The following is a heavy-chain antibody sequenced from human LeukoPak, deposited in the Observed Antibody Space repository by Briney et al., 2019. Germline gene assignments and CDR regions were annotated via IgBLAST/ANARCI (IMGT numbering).Heavy chain of an antibody. D-gene: IGHD3-10*01. CDR2: IYTSGST. Sequence: SETLSLTCTVSGGSISSYYWSWIRQPAGKGLEWVGRIYTSGSTNYNPSLKSRVTMSVDTSENQFSLKLSSVTAADTAVYYCARDPAPGRGYWYFDLWGRSTLVTVSS. J-gene: IGHJ2*01. CDR1: GGSISSYY. V-gene: IGHV4-4*07. CDR3: ARDPAPGRGYWYFDL.